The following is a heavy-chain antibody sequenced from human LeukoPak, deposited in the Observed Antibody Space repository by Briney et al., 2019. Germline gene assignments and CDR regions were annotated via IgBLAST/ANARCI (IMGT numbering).Heavy chain of an antibody. CDR3: AVEGAIYDSSGYPQTNE. Sequence: GGSLSLSCEVSGITLSNYGMSWVRQAPGKGLEWVSSISSSMALYYADSVKGRFSISRDNAKNSLYLHMNSLRTEDTALYYCAVEGAIYDSSGYPQTNEWGQGTLVTVSS. CDR1: GITLSNYG. J-gene: IGHJ4*02. CDR2: ISSSMAL. D-gene: IGHD3-22*01. V-gene: IGHV3-69-1*01.